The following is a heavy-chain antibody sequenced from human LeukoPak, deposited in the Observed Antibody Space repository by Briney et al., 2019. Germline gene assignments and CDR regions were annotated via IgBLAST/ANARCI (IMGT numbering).Heavy chain of an antibody. D-gene: IGHD5-12*01. J-gene: IGHJ4*02. CDR3: ARQAPKQGYSGYDLTPFDY. CDR1: GGSISSYY. Sequence: KPSETLSLTCTVSGGSISSYYWSWIRQPPGKGLEWIGYIYYSGSTNYNPSLKSRVTISVDTSKNQFSLKLSSVTTADTAVYYCARQAPKQGYSGYDLTPFDYWGQGTLVTVSS. CDR2: IYYSGST. V-gene: IGHV4-59*08.